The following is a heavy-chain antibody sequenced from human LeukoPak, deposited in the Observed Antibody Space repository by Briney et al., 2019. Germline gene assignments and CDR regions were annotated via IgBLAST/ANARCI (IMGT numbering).Heavy chain of an antibody. CDR1: GLTFSSYE. CDR2: INRDGPT. D-gene: IGHD2-2*01. J-gene: IGHJ6*02. V-gene: IGHV3-66*01. Sequence: GGSLRLSCAASGLTFSSYEMSWVRQAPGKGLEWVSTINRDGPTFHADSVKGRFTISRDNSRNTLYLQMNSLRAEDTAVYYCGRGGYDMYDWGQGTTVSVSS. CDR3: GRGGYDMYD.